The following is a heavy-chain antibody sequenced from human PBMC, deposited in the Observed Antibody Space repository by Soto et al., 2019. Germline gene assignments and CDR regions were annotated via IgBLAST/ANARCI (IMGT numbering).Heavy chain of an antibody. Sequence: GGSLRLSCAASGFTFSSYAMCWVRQSPGKGLEWVSALGGTGGRAYYAESVRGRFTVSRDNSRNTLFLQMNSLRVEDTAIYYCAKADRPYYEILTGPDYWGQGTPVTVSS. CDR1: GFTFSSYA. D-gene: IGHD3-9*01. CDR3: AKADRPYYEILTGPDY. V-gene: IGHV3-23*01. CDR2: LGGTGGRA. J-gene: IGHJ4*02.